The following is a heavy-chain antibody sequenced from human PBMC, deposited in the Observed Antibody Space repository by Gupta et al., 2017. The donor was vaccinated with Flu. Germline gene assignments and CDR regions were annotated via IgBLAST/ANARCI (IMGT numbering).Heavy chain of an antibody. J-gene: IGHJ3*02. CDR2: IIPIFGTA. CDR1: SYA. Sequence: SYAISWVRQAPGQGLGWMGGIIPIFGTANYAQKFQGRVTITADKSTSTAYMELSSLGSEDTAVYYCASVVGATVKGAFDIWGQGTMVTVSS. D-gene: IGHD1-26*01. CDR3: ASVVGATVKGAFDI. V-gene: IGHV1-69*06.